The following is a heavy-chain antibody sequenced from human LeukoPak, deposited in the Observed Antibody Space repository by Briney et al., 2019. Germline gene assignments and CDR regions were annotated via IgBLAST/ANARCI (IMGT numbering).Heavy chain of an antibody. CDR2: IYTSGNT. CDR1: GGSISSYY. D-gene: IGHD3-10*01. V-gene: IGHV4-4*07. CDR3: ARSAYGKYYYYYHYMDV. J-gene: IGHJ6*03. Sequence: SETLSLTCTVSGGSISSYYWSWIRQPAGKGLEWIGRIYTSGNTNYNPSLKSRVTISVDTSKNQLSLRLSSVTAAGTAVYYCARSAYGKYYYYYHYMDVWGKGTTVTISS.